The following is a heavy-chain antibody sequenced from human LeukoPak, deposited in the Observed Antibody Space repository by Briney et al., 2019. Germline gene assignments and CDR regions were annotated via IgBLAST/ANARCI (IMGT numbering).Heavy chain of an antibody. CDR2: IKQDGSEK. Sequence: PGGSLRLSCAASGFSFSNYWMSWVRQVPGKGLEWVANIKQDGSEKYYVDSVKGRFTISRDNAKNSLCLQMNSLRAEDTAIYYCARDKIVGATNFDYWGQGTLVTVSS. CDR3: ARDKIVGATNFDY. J-gene: IGHJ4*02. CDR1: GFSFSNYW. V-gene: IGHV3-7*03. D-gene: IGHD1-26*01.